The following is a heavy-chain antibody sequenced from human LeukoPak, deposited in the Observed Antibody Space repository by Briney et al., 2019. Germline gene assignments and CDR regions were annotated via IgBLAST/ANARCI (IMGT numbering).Heavy chain of an antibody. CDR2: INPSGGST. J-gene: IGHJ3*02. CDR3: ARDVASSYYFGSGRSGFDI. Sequence: ASVKVSCKASGYTFTSYYMHWVRQAPGQGLEWMGIINPSGGSTNYAQKFQGRLTMTTDTSTSTVYMELSSLRSEDTAVYHCARDVASSYYFGSGRSGFDIWGQGTMVTVSS. V-gene: IGHV1-46*01. CDR1: GYTFTSYY. D-gene: IGHD3-10*01.